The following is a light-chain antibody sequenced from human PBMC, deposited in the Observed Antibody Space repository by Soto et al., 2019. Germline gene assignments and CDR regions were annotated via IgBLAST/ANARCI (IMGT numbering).Light chain of an antibody. CDR3: SSWDDSLNVF. CDR1: NSNIGSNT. V-gene: IGLV1-44*01. Sequence: QSVLTQPPSTSGTPGQRVTISCSGSNSNIGSNTVNWYQQLPGTAPKVVIYRNDQRPSGVPDRFSGSKSGTSATLAIRGLQSEDEADYYCSSWDDSLNVFFGGGTKLTVL. J-gene: IGLJ2*01. CDR2: RND.